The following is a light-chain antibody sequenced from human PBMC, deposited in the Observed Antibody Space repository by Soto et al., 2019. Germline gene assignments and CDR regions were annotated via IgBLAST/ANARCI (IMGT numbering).Light chain of an antibody. Sequence: QSVLTQPPSASGTPGQRVTISCSGSSSNIETNDIYWHQQLPGSAPKLLIYSNAQRPSGVPDRFSASKSGTSASLAISGLRSEDEAEYFCATWDDSLSGVVVGGGTKLTV. J-gene: IGLJ2*01. CDR3: ATWDDSLSGVV. CDR2: SNA. V-gene: IGLV1-47*02. CDR1: SSNIETND.